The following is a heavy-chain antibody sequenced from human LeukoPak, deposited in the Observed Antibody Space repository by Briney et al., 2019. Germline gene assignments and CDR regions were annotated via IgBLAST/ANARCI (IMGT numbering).Heavy chain of an antibody. CDR1: GFTFDDYG. CDR2: INWNGGST. J-gene: IGHJ4*02. D-gene: IGHD6-19*01. V-gene: IGHV3-20*04. Sequence: GGSLRLSCAASGFTFDDYGMSWVRQAPGKGLEWVSGINWNGGSTGYADSVKGRFTISRDNSKNTLFLQMHNLRVDDTAMYYCAVVAGRFPPDYWGQGTLVTVSS. CDR3: AVVAGRFPPDY.